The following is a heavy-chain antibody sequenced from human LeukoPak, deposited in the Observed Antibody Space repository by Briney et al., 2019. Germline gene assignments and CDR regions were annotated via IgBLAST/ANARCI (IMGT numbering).Heavy chain of an antibody. CDR3: ARGGNAVRGVLYGMDV. CDR1: GYTFTIYD. D-gene: IGHD3-10*01. CDR2: MNPNSGNT. V-gene: IGHV1-8*01. J-gene: IGHJ6*02. Sequence: VASVKVSCTASGYTFTIYDINWVRQATGHGLEWMGWMNPNSGNTGYAQKFQGRVTMTRNTSISTAYMELSSLRSEDTAVYYCARGGNAVRGVLYGMDVWGQGTTVTVSS.